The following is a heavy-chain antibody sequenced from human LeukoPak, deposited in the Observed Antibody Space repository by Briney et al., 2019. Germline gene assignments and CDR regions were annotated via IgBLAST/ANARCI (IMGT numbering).Heavy chain of an antibody. Sequence: PSQTLSLTCTVSGDSVSGRRYYWNWIRQSAGKGLEWIGRISSPVSTNYNPSLKSRAAISVDTSKNEVSLKLISVTAADTAVYYCARDHASSPFDHWGQGALVIVSS. D-gene: IGHD2-2*01. CDR1: GDSVSGRRYY. J-gene: IGHJ4*02. CDR2: ISSPVST. V-gene: IGHV4-61*02. CDR3: ARDHASSPFDH.